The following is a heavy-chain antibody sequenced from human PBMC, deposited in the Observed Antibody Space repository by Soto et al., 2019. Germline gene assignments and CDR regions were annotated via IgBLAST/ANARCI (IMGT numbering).Heavy chain of an antibody. CDR1: RFSFSDYF. Sequence: GASVKVSCEASRFSFSDYFMHWLRQDHGQGLECMGIINPRGDSRNHAHKFQGRVTITTDTSTTTVYVDLSSLRXQHTAVYYRARTNTHHYG. V-gene: IGHV1-46*01. CDR2: INPRGDSR. J-gene: IGHJ6*01. D-gene: IGHD2-8*01. CDR3: ARTNTHHYG.